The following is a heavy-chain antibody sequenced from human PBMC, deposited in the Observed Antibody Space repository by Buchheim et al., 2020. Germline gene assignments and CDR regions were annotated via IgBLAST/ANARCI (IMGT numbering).Heavy chain of an antibody. Sequence: QVQLVESGGGVVQPGRSLRLSCAASGFTFSSYGMHWVRQAPGKGLEWVAVISYDGSNKYYADSVKGRFTISRDNSKNKLYLQMNSLRAEDTAVYYCAKDGLKWELRPLDYWGQGTL. CDR1: GFTFSSYG. CDR3: AKDGLKWELRPLDY. J-gene: IGHJ4*02. D-gene: IGHD1-26*01. CDR2: ISYDGSNK. V-gene: IGHV3-30*18.